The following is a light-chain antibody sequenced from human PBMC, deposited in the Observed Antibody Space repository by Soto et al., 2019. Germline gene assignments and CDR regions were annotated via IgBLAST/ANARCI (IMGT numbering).Light chain of an antibody. CDR1: QSVTSN. CDR3: QQYYSSQYT. J-gene: IGKJ2*01. Sequence: DIPMTQSPSSLSASIGDRVTITCRASQSVTSNLNWYQQKFGETPKLLMYAASNLQGGVPSRFSGSGSGTDFPLTISSLQPEDFATYYCQQYYSSQYTFGQGTKLEV. V-gene: IGKV1-39*01. CDR2: AAS.